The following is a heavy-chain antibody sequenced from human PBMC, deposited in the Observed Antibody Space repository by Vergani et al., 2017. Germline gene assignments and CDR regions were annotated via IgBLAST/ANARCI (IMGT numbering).Heavy chain of an antibody. V-gene: IGHV4-39*07. Sequence: QLQLQESGPGLVKPSETLSLTCTVSGGSISSSSYYWGSIRQPPGKGLEWIGSIYYSGSTYYNPSLKSRVTISVDTSKNQFSLKLSSVTAADTAVYYWARDPTLYSGSSSGYFDYWGQGTLVTVSS. CDR1: GGSISSSSYY. D-gene: IGHD1-26*01. J-gene: IGHJ4*02. CDR2: IYYSGST. CDR3: ARDPTLYSGSSSGYFDY.